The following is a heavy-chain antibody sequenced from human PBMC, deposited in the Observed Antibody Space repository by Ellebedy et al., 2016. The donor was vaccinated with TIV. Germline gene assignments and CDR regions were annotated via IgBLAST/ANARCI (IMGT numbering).Heavy chain of an antibody. CDR1: GGSILSGGYY. D-gene: IGHD3-10*01. V-gene: IGHV4-31*03. J-gene: IGHJ4*02. Sequence: SETLSLXCNISGGSILSGGYYWAWIRQLPGKGLEWIGYISFGGNTAYNPSLKSRVSISSGSSLRQFSLHLYSVTAADTAVYYCARENRDIGSSTTWEYWGRGTLVTVSS. CDR2: ISFGGNT. CDR3: ARENRDIGSSTTWEY.